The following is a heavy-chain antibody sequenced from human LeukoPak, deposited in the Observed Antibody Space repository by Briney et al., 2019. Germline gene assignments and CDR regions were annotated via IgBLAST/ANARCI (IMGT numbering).Heavy chain of an antibody. J-gene: IGHJ4*02. CDR2: INHSGST. CDR1: GGSFSGYY. D-gene: IGHD2-15*01. V-gene: IGHV4-34*01. CDR3: ARPSRRLGATYCGGGSCYSFPFDY. Sequence: SETLSLTCAVYGGSFSGYYWSWIRQPPGKGLEWIGEINHSGSTNYNPSLKSRVTISVDTSKNQFSLKLSSVTAADTAVYYCARPSRRLGATYCGGGSCYSFPFDYWGQGTLVTVSS.